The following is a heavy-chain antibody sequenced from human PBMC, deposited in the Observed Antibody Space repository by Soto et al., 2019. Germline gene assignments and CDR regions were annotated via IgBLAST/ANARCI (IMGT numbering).Heavy chain of an antibody. Sequence: EVQLVESGGGLVQPGRSLRLSCAASGFTFDDYAMHWVRQAPGKGLEWVSGISWNSGSIGDADSVKGRFTISRDNAKNSLYMHMNSLRAEDTALYYCAKARYDFWSGYPPDAFDIWGQGTMVTVSS. CDR3: AKARYDFWSGYPPDAFDI. CDR1: GFTFDDYA. J-gene: IGHJ3*02. V-gene: IGHV3-9*01. CDR2: ISWNSGSI. D-gene: IGHD3-3*01.